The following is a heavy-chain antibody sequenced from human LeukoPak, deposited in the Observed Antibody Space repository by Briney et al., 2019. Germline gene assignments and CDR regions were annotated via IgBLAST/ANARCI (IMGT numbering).Heavy chain of an antibody. V-gene: IGHV3-23*01. D-gene: IGHD5-18*01. Sequence: GGSLRLSCAASGFTFSSSAMSWVRQVPGRGLEWVSGISASGGSTSYADSVRGRFTISRDNSKNTLYLQMNSLRAEDTAVYYCAIPSRGYSYGGYECWSQGTLVTVSS. CDR2: ISASGGST. J-gene: IGHJ4*02. CDR3: AIPSRGYSYGGYEC. CDR1: GFTFSSSA.